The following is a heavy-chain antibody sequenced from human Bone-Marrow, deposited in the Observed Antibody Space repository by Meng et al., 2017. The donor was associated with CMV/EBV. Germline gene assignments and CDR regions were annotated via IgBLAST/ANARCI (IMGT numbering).Heavy chain of an antibody. D-gene: IGHD6-19*01. CDR1: GYSISSGYY. Sequence: GSLRLSCTVSGYSISSGYYWGWIRQPPGKGLEWIGSIYHSGSTYYNPSLKSRVTISVDTSKNQFSLKLSSVTAADTAVYYCARGGQWLVTNWFDPWGQGTLVTASS. V-gene: IGHV4-38-2*02. CDR2: IYHSGST. J-gene: IGHJ5*02. CDR3: ARGGQWLVTNWFDP.